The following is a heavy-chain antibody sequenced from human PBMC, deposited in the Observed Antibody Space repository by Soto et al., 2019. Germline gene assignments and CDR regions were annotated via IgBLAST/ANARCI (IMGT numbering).Heavy chain of an antibody. J-gene: IGHJ4*02. Sequence: PGGSLRLSCAASGFTFSNYGMNWVRRAPGKGLEWVSSISDTGGNTYYADSVKGRFTISRDNSKTTLYLQMNSLRADDSAIYYCAKRVDYSSSWAYFDHWGQGTPVTVSS. V-gene: IGHV3-23*01. CDR1: GFTFSNYG. D-gene: IGHD6-6*01. CDR3: AKRVDYSSSWAYFDH. CDR2: ISDTGGNT.